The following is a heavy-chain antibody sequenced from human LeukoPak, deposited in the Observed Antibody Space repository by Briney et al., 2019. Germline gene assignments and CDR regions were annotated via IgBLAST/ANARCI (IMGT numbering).Heavy chain of an antibody. D-gene: IGHD2-2*01. CDR3: ARVLVVVPAAIGGVGAFDI. V-gene: IGHV4-34*01. CDR2: INHSGST. CDR1: GGSFSGYY. Sequence: SETLSLTCAVYGGSFSGYYWSWIRQPPGKGLEWIGEINHSGSTNYNPSLRSRVTISVDTFKNQFSLKLSSVTAADTAVYYCARVLVVVPAAIGGVGAFDIWGQGTMVTVSS. J-gene: IGHJ3*02.